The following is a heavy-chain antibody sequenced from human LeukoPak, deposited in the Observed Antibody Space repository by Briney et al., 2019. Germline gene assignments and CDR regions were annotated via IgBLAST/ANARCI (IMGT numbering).Heavy chain of an antibody. J-gene: IGHJ5*02. V-gene: IGHV4-34*01. D-gene: IGHD3-10*02. CDR1: GGSFRGYY. CDR2: INHSGST. CDR3: PKNPANVRWGVNPRWFAP. Sequence: SETLSLTCAVYGGSFRGYYWSWIRQPPGKGLEWIGEINHSGSTNYNPSLKSRVTISVDTSKNQFSLKLSSVTAADTAVYYGPKNPANVRWGVNPRWFAPWAKGTLVTVSS.